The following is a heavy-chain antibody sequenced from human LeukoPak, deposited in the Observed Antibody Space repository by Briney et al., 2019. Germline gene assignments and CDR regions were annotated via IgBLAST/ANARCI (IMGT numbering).Heavy chain of an antibody. D-gene: IGHD3-9*01. CDR2: IIPIFGTA. J-gene: IGHJ4*02. CDR3: ARLPVLRYFDWEDY. Sequence: AASVKVSCTASGGTFSSYAISWVRQAPGQGHEWMGGIIPIFGTANYAQTFQGRVTITADESTSTAYMELSSLRSEDTAVYYCARLPVLRYFDWEDYWGQGTLVTVSS. V-gene: IGHV1-69*13. CDR1: GGTFSSYA.